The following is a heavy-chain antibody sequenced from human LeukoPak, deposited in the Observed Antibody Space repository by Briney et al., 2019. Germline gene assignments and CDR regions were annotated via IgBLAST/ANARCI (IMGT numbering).Heavy chain of an antibody. Sequence: GASVKVSCKVSGYTLTELSMHWVRQAPGKGLEWMGGIIPIFGTANYAQKFQGRVTITADESTSTAYMELSSLRSEDTAVYYCARVGRGPDDREDYWGQGTLVTVSS. CDR1: GYTLTELS. CDR3: ARVGRGPDDREDY. D-gene: IGHD1-1*01. V-gene: IGHV1-69*13. CDR2: IIPIFGTA. J-gene: IGHJ4*02.